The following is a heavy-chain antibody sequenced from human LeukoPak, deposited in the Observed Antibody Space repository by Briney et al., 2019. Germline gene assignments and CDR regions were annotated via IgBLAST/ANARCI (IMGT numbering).Heavy chain of an antibody. CDR2: IKQDGSKK. V-gene: IGHV3-7*01. CDR1: GFSFSRFW. D-gene: IGHD1-26*01. Sequence: GGPLRLSCAASGFSFSRFWMTWVRQAPGKGPEWVANIKQDGSKKYYVDSVKGRFTISIDNAKNSLYLQMSSLRAEDTAVYYCARHSGTYFDYWGQGTLVTVSS. CDR3: ARHSGTYFDY. J-gene: IGHJ4*02.